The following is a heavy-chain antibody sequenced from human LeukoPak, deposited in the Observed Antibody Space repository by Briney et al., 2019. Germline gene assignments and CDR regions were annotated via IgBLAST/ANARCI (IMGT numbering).Heavy chain of an antibody. Sequence: SETLSLTCAVYGGSFSGYYWSWIRQPPGKGLEWIGEIIHSGGTNYNPSLKSRLTISVDTSKNQFSLKLTSVTAADTAVYYCARGRPLRGFLEWLLSEIGWFDPWGQGTLVTVSS. CDR2: IIHSGGT. CDR3: ARGRPLRGFLEWLLSEIGWFDP. CDR1: GGSFSGYY. D-gene: IGHD3-3*01. J-gene: IGHJ5*02. V-gene: IGHV4-34*01.